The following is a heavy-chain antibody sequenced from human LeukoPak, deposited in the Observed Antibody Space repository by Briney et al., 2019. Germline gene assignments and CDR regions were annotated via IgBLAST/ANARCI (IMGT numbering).Heavy chain of an antibody. J-gene: IGHJ6*03. V-gene: IGHV4-61*02. CDR3: ARHEPSDYYYMDV. Sequence: SETLSLTCTVSGGSISNGTSYWTWIRQPAGKSLEWLGRIYSSGSTNYNPSLKSRVTISADTSKNQFSLTLTSVTAADTAVYYCARHEPSDYYYMDVWGKGTTVTISS. CDR2: IYSSGST. CDR1: GGSISNGTSY.